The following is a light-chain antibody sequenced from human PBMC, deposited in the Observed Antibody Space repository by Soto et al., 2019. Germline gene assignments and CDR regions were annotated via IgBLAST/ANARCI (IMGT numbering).Light chain of an antibody. CDR1: QSVSSY. V-gene: IGKV3-11*01. J-gene: IGKJ3*01. CDR3: QWGSNCPPT. CDR2: DAS. Sequence: EIVLTQSPATLSLSPGERATLSCRASQSVSSYLAWYQQKPGQAPRLLIYDASNRATDIPARFSGSGSGTDFTLTISSLEPEDFAFYYCQWGSNCPPTFGPGTKVDIK.